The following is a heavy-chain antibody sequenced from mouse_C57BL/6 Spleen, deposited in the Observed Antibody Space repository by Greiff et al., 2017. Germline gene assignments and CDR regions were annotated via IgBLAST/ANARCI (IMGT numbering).Heavy chain of an antibody. CDR3: ARRRNYDYDGYYAMDY. D-gene: IGHD2-4*01. J-gene: IGHJ4*01. V-gene: IGHV1-55*01. CDR2: IYPGSGST. Sequence: QVQLQQPGAELVKPGASVKMSCKASGYTFTSYRITWVKQRPGQGLEWIGDIYPGSGSTNYNEKFKSKATLTVDTSSSTAYMQLSSLTSEDSAVYYCARRRNYDYDGYYAMDYWGQGTSVTVSS. CDR1: GYTFTSYR.